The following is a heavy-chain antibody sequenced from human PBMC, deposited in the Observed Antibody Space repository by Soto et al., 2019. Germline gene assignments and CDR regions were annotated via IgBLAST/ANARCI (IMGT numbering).Heavy chain of an antibody. D-gene: IGHD5-12*01. J-gene: IGHJ4*02. CDR2: ISHLENT. Sequence: SETLSLTCTVSGASISYGGFSWSWIRQSPGKGLEWIGYISHLENTYFHPSFKSRLTMSIDXXXXXFSXNLXXXTAAXXXXXXXXRGXGXDPFDYWGQGVLVTVSS. CDR1: GASISYGGFS. V-gene: IGHV4-30-2*06. CDR3: XRGXGXDPFDY.